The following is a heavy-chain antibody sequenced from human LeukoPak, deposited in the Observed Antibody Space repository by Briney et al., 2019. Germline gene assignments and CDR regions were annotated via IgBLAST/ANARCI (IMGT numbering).Heavy chain of an antibody. Sequence: PSETLSLTCSVSGGSIRNYHWSWIRRSPGRGLEWIGYFFYSGNTNYNPSLKIRALISPDTSKNQFSLKLTSVTAADTAVYFCARRGPAFVYFDYWGQGVLVTVAS. J-gene: IGHJ4*02. CDR1: GGSIRNYH. V-gene: IGHV4-59*08. CDR2: FFYSGNT. CDR3: ARRGPAFVYFDY.